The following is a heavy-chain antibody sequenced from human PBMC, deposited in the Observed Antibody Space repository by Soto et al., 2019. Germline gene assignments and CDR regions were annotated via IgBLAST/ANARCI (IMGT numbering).Heavy chain of an antibody. CDR2: IYYSGST. CDR3: ARDRMTMYDILTDPYYYGMDV. J-gene: IGHJ6*02. V-gene: IGHV4-30-4*01. Sequence: QVQLQESGPGLVKPSQTLSLTCTVSGGSISSGDYYWSWIRQPPGKGLEWIGYIYYSGSTYYNPSLKRRVTKSVDTSKNQFSLKLSSVTAADTAVYYCARDRMTMYDILTDPYYYGMDVWGQGTTVTVSS. CDR1: GGSISSGDYY. D-gene: IGHD3-9*01.